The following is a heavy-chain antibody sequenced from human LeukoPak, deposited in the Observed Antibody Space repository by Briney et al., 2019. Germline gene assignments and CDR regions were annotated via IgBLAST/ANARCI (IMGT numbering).Heavy chain of an antibody. V-gene: IGHV4-4*07. CDR2: IYTRGST. CDR3: ARGRYCSADICSGGDAFDI. J-gene: IGHJ3*02. Sequence: SETLSLTCTVSGGSINNYYWSWIRQPAGKGLEWIGRIYTRGSTNYNPSLKSRATMSVDTSKNQFSLKLSSVTAADTTVYYCARGRYCSADICSGGDAFDIWGQGTMVSVSS. CDR1: GGSINNYY. D-gene: IGHD2-15*01.